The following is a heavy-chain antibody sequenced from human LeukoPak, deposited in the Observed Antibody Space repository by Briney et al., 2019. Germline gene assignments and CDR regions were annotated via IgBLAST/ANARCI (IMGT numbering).Heavy chain of an antibody. V-gene: IGHV1-2*02. CDR3: ASGFMGYDRSGYYDDAFDI. J-gene: IGHJ3*02. D-gene: IGHD3-22*01. Sequence: ASVKASCKASGYTFTDYYMHWVRQAPGQGLEWMGWINPNSGGTNYAQKFQGRVAMTRDTSISTAYMELSRLRSDDTAVYYCASGFMGYDRSGYYDDAFDIWGQGTMVTVSS. CDR2: INPNSGGT. CDR1: GYTFTDYY.